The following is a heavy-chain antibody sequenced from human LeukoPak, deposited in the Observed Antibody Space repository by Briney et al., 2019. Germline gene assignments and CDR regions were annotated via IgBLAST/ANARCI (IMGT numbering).Heavy chain of an antibody. CDR2: INTNTGNP. Sequence: ASAKVSCKASGYTFTSYAVNWVRQAPGQGLEWMGWINTNTGNPTYAQGFTGRFVFSLDTSVSTAYLQISSLKAEDTAVYYCASYGGDCCNDAFDIWGQGTMVTVSS. J-gene: IGHJ3*02. CDR3: ASYGGDCCNDAFDI. V-gene: IGHV7-4-1*02. D-gene: IGHD2-21*02. CDR1: GYTFTSYA.